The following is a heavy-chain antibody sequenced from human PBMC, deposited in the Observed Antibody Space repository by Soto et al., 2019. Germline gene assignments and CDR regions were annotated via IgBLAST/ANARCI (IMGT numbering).Heavy chain of an antibody. Sequence: PSETLSLTCTVSGAPINSNAYCWAWIRQPPGRGLEFIASMHTSGGTYHASSLKSRATMSLDTSKNQFSLKLQSVTAADTATYFCAGNVVGATRHSDVDHWGQGTLATVSS. CDR3: AGNVVGATRHSDVDH. J-gene: IGHJ4*02. CDR1: GAPINSNAYC. V-gene: IGHV4-39*01. D-gene: IGHD2-15*01. CDR2: MHTSGGT.